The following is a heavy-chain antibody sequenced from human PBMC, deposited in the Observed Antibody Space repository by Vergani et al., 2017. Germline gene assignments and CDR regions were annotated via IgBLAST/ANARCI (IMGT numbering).Heavy chain of an antibody. J-gene: IGHJ6*03. D-gene: IGHD4-11*01. CDR2: IDHTGRP. CDR1: GGSFTSYH. Sequence: QVQLQQWGGGLLKPSETLSLTCVVNGGSFTSYHWTWIRQSPGEGLEWVGDIDHTGRPDYNPSLKSRLTMSVDKSRNQFSLTLKSVTATDRAIYFCARVNTETNGHLYYYYYMDVWGQGTAVTVS. CDR3: ARVNTETNGHLYYYYYMDV. V-gene: IGHV4-34*01.